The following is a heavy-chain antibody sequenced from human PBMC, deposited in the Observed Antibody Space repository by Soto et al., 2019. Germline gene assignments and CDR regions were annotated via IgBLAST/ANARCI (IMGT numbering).Heavy chain of an antibody. CDR1: GFTFSTYA. D-gene: IGHD2-21*01. CDR3: AKFCGPSYSYYYMDL. Sequence: EVQLLESGGGLVQPGGSLRLSCAASGFTFSTYAMKWLRQAPGRGLECVSFISGSGRTTYSAASVKGRFTVTRDNSKSKMYRQMNSLGADDTDLYCYAKFCGPSYSYYYMDLWGKGTTVTVSS. V-gene: IGHV3-23*01. CDR2: ISGSGRTT. J-gene: IGHJ6*03.